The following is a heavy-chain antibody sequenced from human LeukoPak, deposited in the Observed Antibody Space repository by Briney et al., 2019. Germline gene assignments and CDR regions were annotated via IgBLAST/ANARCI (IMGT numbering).Heavy chain of an antibody. Sequence: SETLSLTCTVSGGSINSGDYYWRWIRQPPGKGLEWIGYIYYSGSTYYNPSLKSRVTISVDTSKNQFSLKLSSVTAADTAVYYCARDGSPAGATSYFDYWGQGTLVTVSS. D-gene: IGHD1-26*01. CDR1: GGSINSGDYY. V-gene: IGHV4-30-4*08. CDR3: ARDGSPAGATSYFDY. CDR2: IYYSGST. J-gene: IGHJ4*02.